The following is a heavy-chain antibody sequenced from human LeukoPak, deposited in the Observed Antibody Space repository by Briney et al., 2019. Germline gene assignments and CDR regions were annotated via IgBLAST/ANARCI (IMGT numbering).Heavy chain of an antibody. Sequence: PSETLSLTCTVSGGSISSGSYYWSWIRQPAGKGLEWIGRIYTSGSTNYNPSLKSRVTISVDTSKNQFSLKLSSVTAADTAVYYCARGRGGDYGDYRNPSYYYGMDVWGQGTTVTVSS. CDR2: IYTSGST. J-gene: IGHJ6*02. CDR3: ARGRGGDYGDYRNPSYYYGMDV. D-gene: IGHD4-17*01. V-gene: IGHV4-61*02. CDR1: GGSISSGSYY.